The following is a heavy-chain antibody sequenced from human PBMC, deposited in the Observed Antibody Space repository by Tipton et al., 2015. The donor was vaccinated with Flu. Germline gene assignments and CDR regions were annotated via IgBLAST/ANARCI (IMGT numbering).Heavy chain of an antibody. CDR2: IYNTWST. CDR1: ADSISSNY. D-gene: IGHD2-8*01. Sequence: TLSLTCSVSADSISSNYWSWIRQPPGKGLEWIGYIYNTWSTNYNPSLKSRVTISVDTSKNQFSLNLRSVTAADTAVYYCARQDHGLDVWGQGTTVSVS. J-gene: IGHJ6*02. V-gene: IGHV4-59*08. CDR3: ARQDHGLDV.